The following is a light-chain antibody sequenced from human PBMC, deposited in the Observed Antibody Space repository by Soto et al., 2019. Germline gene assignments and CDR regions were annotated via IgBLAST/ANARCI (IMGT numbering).Light chain of an antibody. J-gene: IGLJ1*01. CDR1: SSDVGGYNF. Sequence: QSALTQPASVSGSPGQSITISCNGTSSDVGGYNFVSWYQQHPGKAPKLMIYEVSNRPSGVSNRFSGSKSGNTASLTISGLQAEDEADYYCSSNTRSRTYVFGSGTKLTVL. CDR3: SSNTRSRTYV. V-gene: IGLV2-14*01. CDR2: EVS.